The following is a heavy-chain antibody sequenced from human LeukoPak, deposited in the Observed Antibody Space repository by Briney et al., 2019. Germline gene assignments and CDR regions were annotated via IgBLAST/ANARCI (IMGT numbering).Heavy chain of an antibody. CDR3: ARRDQLTNYYYYGMDV. D-gene: IGHD2-2*01. CDR1: GGTFSSYA. Sequence: GASVKVSCKASGGTFSSYAISWVRQAPGQGLERMGRIIPILGIANYAQKFQGRVTITADKSTSTAYMELSSLRSEDTAVYYCARRDQLTNYYYYGMDVWGQGTTVTVSS. V-gene: IGHV1-69*04. CDR2: IIPILGIA. J-gene: IGHJ6*02.